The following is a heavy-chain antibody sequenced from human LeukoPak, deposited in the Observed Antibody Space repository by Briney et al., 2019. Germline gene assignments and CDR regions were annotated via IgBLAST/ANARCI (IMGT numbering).Heavy chain of an antibody. CDR2: IYSSGNT. D-gene: IGHD4-17*01. J-gene: IGHJ4*02. V-gene: IGHV3-66*01. Sequence: PGGSLRLSCTGSGFTGGISDYLSWVRQAPGKGLEWVSTIYSSGNTYYADSVGGRFTISRDNSKNTLYLQMNSLRAEDTAAYYCAKASGYGDFGSFDYWGQGTLVTVSS. CDR1: GFTGGISDY. CDR3: AKASGYGDFGSFDY.